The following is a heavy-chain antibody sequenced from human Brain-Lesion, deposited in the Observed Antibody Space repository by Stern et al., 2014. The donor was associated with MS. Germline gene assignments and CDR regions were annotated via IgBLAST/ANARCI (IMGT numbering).Heavy chain of an antibody. V-gene: IGHV4-4*02. CDR1: GASISNTQW. Sequence: VQLVESGPGLVKPSGTLSLTCAVSGASISNTQWWTWVRQSPGKGLEWIGEIYQRGSANYTPSRRSRGTISVERSKNSFSLKLNSVTAADTAVYYCARDPRRGGLSGYYHGMDVWGQGTTVTVSS. CDR3: ARDPRRGGLSGYYHGMDV. D-gene: IGHD3-10*01. CDR2: IYQRGSA. J-gene: IGHJ6*02.